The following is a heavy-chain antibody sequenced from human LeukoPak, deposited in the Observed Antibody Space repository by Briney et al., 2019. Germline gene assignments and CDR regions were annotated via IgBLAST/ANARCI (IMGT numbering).Heavy chain of an antibody. J-gene: IGHJ4*02. CDR1: GGSISSSSYY. CDR2: IYYSGST. Sequence: SETLSLTCTVSGGSISSSSYYWGWIRQPPGKGLEWIGSIYYSGSTYYNPSLKSRVTISVDTSKNQFSLKLSSVTAADTAVYYCARAVEGDYFDYWGQGTLVTVSS. D-gene: IGHD3-16*01. CDR3: ARAVEGDYFDY. V-gene: IGHV4-39*07.